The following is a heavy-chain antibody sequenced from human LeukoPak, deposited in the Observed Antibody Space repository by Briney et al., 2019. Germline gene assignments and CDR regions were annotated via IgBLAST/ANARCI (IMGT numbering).Heavy chain of an antibody. J-gene: IGHJ3*02. CDR2: ISSSSSYI. CDR1: GFTFSSYS. Sequence: GGSLRLSCAASGFTFSSYSMNRVRQAPGKGLEWVSSISSSSSYIYYADSVKGRFTISRDNAKNSLYLQMNSLRAEDTAVYYCARDRVFGVVKGAFDIWGQGTMVTVSS. D-gene: IGHD3-3*01. CDR3: ARDRVFGVVKGAFDI. V-gene: IGHV3-21*01.